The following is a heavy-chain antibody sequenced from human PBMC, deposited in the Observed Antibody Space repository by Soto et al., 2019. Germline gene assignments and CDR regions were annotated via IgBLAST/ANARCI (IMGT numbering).Heavy chain of an antibody. J-gene: IGHJ6*02. CDR1: GGSISSGGYS. CDR2: IYYSGST. Sequence: NPSETLSLTCAVSGGSISSGGYSWSWIRQPPGKGLEWVGYIYYSGSTYYNPSLKSRVTISVDRSKNQFSLKLSSVTAADTAVYYYARGGNYYGSSCYCLKQYGMDVWGQGTTVTVSS. CDR3: ARGGNYYGSSCYCLKQYGMDV. D-gene: IGHD3-22*01. V-gene: IGHV4-30-2*01.